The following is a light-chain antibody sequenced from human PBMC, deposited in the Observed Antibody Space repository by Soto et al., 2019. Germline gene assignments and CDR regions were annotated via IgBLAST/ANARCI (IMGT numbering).Light chain of an antibody. Sequence: DVVMTQSPLSLPVTPGESASISCTSSQNLLYSNGYIYLDWYLKKPGQSPQLLIYLGSNRASGVPDRFGGSGSGTEFTLTISRVEAEDVGVYYCMQPLRTPRTFGGGTKVELK. CDR3: MQPLRTPRT. V-gene: IGKV2-28*01. CDR1: QNLLYSNGYIY. J-gene: IGKJ4*01. CDR2: LGS.